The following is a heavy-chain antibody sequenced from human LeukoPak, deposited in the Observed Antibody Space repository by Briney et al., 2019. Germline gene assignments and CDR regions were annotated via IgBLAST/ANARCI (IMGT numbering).Heavy chain of an antibody. D-gene: IGHD3-10*01. J-gene: IGHJ6*02. V-gene: IGHV4-34*01. CDR3: ARGGYYGSGSYSGYYYYDMDV. CDR1: GGSFSGYY. Sequence: SETLSLTCAVYGGSFSGYYWSWIRQPPGKGLESIGEINHSGSTNYNPSLKSRVTISVDTSKNQSSLKLSSVTAADTAVYYCARGGYYGSGSYSGYYYYDMDVWGQGTTLTVSS. CDR2: INHSGST.